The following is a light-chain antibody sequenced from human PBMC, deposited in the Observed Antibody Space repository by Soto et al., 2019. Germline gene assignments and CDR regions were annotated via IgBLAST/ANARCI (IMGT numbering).Light chain of an antibody. CDR3: ATWDDSLSGVE. V-gene: IGLV1-44*01. Sequence: QPVLTQPPSTSGTPGQRVTIPCSGSGSNIGRNSVTWYQRLPGTAPKLLVYRNNQRPSGVPERFSGSKSGTSASLAINDLQSEDEADYYCATWDDSLSGVEFGGGTKLTVL. CDR1: GSNIGRNS. J-gene: IGLJ3*02. CDR2: RNN.